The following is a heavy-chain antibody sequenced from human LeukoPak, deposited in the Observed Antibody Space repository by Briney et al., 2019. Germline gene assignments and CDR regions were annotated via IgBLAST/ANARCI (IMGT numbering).Heavy chain of an antibody. V-gene: IGHV3-7*01. CDR3: ARDLRGGSYYFDY. D-gene: IGHD2-15*01. J-gene: IGHJ4*02. CDR1: GFTFSSYW. CDR2: IKQDGSEK. Sequence: GGSLRLSCAASGFTFSSYWMSWVCQAPGKGLEWVANIKQDGSEKYYVDSVKGRFTISRDNAKNSLYLQMNSLRADDTAVYYCARDLRGGSYYFDYWGQGTLVTVSS.